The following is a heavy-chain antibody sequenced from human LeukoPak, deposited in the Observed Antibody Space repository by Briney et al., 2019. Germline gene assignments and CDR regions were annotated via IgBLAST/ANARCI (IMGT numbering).Heavy chain of an antibody. D-gene: IGHD6-19*01. CDR1: GGSISSYY. CDR3: ARPHSKVEWLVDDAFDI. Sequence: PSETLSLTCTVSGGSISSYYWSWIRQPPGKGLEWIGYIYYSGSTNYNPSLKSRVTVSVDTSKNQFSLKLSSVTAADTAVYYCARPHSKVEWLVDDAFDIWGQGTMVTVSS. CDR2: IYYSGST. J-gene: IGHJ3*02. V-gene: IGHV4-59*12.